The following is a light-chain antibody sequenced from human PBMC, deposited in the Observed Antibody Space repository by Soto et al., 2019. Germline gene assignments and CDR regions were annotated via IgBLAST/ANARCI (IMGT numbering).Light chain of an antibody. J-gene: IGLJ1*01. CDR1: NSDVGGYNY. Sequence: QSALTQPPSASGSPGQSVTISCTGSNSDVGGYNYVSWYQQYPGKAPKLIIYEVSQRPSGVPDRFSGSKSGNTASLTVSGLQAEDEADYYCSSYAGSNNFVFGTGTKVIVL. V-gene: IGLV2-8*01. CDR2: EVS. CDR3: SSYAGSNNFV.